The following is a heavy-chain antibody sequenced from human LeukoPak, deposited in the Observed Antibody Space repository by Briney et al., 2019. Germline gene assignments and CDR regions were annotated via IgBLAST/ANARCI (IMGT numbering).Heavy chain of an antibody. CDR1: GGSFSGYY. D-gene: IGHD4-23*01. V-gene: IGHV4-34*01. Sequence: SETLSLTCVVYGGSFSGYYWSWIRQPPGKGLEWIGEINHSGSTNYNPSLKSRVTISVDTSKNQFSLKLSSVTAADTAVYYCARVRGTYGGPPGYWGQGTLVTVSS. CDR2: INHSGST. CDR3: ARVRGTYGGPPGY. J-gene: IGHJ4*02.